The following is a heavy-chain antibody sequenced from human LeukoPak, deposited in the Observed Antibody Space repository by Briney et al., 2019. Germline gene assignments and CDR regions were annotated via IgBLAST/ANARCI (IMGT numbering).Heavy chain of an antibody. CDR3: VARGGWARFDY. J-gene: IGHJ4*02. V-gene: IGHV3-48*04. CDR2: ITDDASTI. D-gene: IGHD6-19*01. Sequence: GGSLRLSCAASGFTFSTYSMNWVRQAPGKGLGWISYITDDASTIYYADSVQGRFTISRDNAENSLFLQMTSLRVEDTAVYYCVARGGWARFDYWGQGSLVTVSS. CDR1: GFTFSTYS.